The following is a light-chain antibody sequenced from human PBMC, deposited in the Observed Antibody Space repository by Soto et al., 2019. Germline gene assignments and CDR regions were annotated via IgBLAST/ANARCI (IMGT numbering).Light chain of an antibody. V-gene: IGKV1-17*01. Sequence: DIQMTQFPSSLSASVGDRVTITCRARQGIRNDLAWYQQKPGKAPKRLIDAASSLQSGVPSRFSGRGSWTEFPLAISSLQPEDGATFYCLQQSTYPLTFGQGTKVESK. CDR1: QGIRND. J-gene: IGKJ1*01. CDR2: AAS. CDR3: LQQSTYPLT.